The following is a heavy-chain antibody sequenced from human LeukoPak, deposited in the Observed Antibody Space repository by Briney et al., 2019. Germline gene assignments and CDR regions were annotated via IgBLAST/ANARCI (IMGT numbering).Heavy chain of an antibody. D-gene: IGHD4-17*01. V-gene: IGHV1-69*04. Sequence: SVKVSCKASGGTFSSYAISWVRQAPGQGLEWMGRIIPILGIANYAQKFQGRVTITADKSTSTAYMELSSLRSEDTAVYYCARDSWDYGDYDALRNEYYFDYWGQGTLVTVSS. CDR1: GGTFSSYA. J-gene: IGHJ4*02. CDR2: IIPILGIA. CDR3: ARDSWDYGDYDALRNEYYFDY.